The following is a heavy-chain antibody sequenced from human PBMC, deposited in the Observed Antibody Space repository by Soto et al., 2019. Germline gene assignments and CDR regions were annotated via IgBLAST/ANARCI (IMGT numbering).Heavy chain of an antibody. CDR2: ISGGGGGT. D-gene: IGHD1-1*01. CDR1: GFTVSGHA. Sequence: EVQLLESGGGLVQPGGSLRLSCAVSGFTVSGHAMSWVRQAPGKGLKWVSVISGGGGGTYYADSVKGRFTISRDNFKNTLYLQMNSLRAEDTAVYYCARGDGQLDAFDIWGQGTMVTVSS. V-gene: IGHV3-23*01. CDR3: ARGDGQLDAFDI. J-gene: IGHJ3*02.